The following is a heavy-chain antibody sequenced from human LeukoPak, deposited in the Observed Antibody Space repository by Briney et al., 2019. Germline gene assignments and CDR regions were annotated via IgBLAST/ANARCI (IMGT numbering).Heavy chain of an antibody. CDR2: INSNSADT. CDR1: GYTFTSSY. J-gene: IGHJ1*01. V-gene: IGHV1-2*02. D-gene: IGHD6-13*01. Sequence: ASVKVSCKASGYTFTSSYIHWVRQAPGQGLEWMGWINSNSADTNYAQNFRGRVTMTRDTSISTAYMELSRLRSDDTALYYCARIGISARGTNFHHWGQGTLVTVSS. CDR3: ARIGISARGTNFHH.